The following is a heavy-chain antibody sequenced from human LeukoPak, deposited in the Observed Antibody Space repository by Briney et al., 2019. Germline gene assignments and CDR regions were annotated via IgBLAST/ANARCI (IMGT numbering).Heavy chain of an antibody. CDR2: VSYGGNNQ. Sequence: GGSLRLSCAASGFTFSSYGMHWVRQAPGKGLEWVAVVSYGGNNQNYADSVKGRFTISRDNSKNTLYLQMNSLRAEDTAVYYCASLAGWSPGFDHWGQGTLVTVSS. CDR1: GFTFSSYG. CDR3: ASLAGWSPGFDH. D-gene: IGHD3-3*01. V-gene: IGHV3-30*03. J-gene: IGHJ4*02.